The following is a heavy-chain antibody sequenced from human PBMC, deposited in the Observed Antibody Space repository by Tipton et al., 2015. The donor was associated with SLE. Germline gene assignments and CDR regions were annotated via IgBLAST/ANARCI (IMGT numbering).Heavy chain of an antibody. CDR2: ISSTSNTI. D-gene: IGHD3-22*01. CDR1: GFSFSRYS. CDR3: AADNSAYY. J-gene: IGHJ4*02. V-gene: IGHV3-48*01. Sequence: SLRLSCAASGFSFSRYSMNWVRQAPGRGLECVSYISSTSNTIYYADSVRGRFTISRDNANNALYLQMNSLTAEDTGVYYCAADNSAYYWGQGTLVTVSS.